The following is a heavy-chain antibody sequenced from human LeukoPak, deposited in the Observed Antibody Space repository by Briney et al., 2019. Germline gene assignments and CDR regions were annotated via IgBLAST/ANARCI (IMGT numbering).Heavy chain of an antibody. Sequence: GGSMRLSCATSGFTFSSYAMSWVRQAPGKGLEWVSAISGSGGSTYYADSVKGRFTISRDNSKNTLYLQMNSLRAEDTAIYYCAKLQTVVVPAATLGFDSWGQGTLVTVSS. D-gene: IGHD2-2*01. J-gene: IGHJ4*02. CDR1: GFTFSSYA. CDR2: ISGSGGST. V-gene: IGHV3-23*01. CDR3: AKLQTVVVPAATLGFDS.